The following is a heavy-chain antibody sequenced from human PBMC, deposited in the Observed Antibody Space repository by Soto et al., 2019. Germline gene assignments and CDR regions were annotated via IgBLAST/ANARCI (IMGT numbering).Heavy chain of an antibody. CDR3: ARERGYSYGLDP. V-gene: IGHV4-30-4*01. Sequence: QVQLQESGPGLVKPSQTLSLTCTVSGDSISSINNYWRWIRQPPGEGLESLGFISYSGPTSYSPSPKCRVAISLDTSKNQFSLGLNFVTAADTAVYYCARERGYSYGLDPWGQGSLVTVSS. D-gene: IGHD5-18*01. J-gene: IGHJ5*02. CDR1: GDSISSINNY. CDR2: ISYSGPT.